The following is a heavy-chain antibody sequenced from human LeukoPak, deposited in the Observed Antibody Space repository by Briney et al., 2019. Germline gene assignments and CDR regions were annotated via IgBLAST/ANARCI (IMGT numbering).Heavy chain of an antibody. Sequence: PGGSLRLSCAASGFTFSSYSMNWVRQAPGKGLEWVSSISSSSYIYYADSVKGRFTISRDNAKNSLYLQMNSLRAEDTAVYYCAGGGKYYDFWSGLKADYYYYYMDVWGKGTTVTVSS. CDR1: GFTFSSYS. J-gene: IGHJ6*03. CDR2: ISSSSYI. V-gene: IGHV3-21*01. CDR3: AGGGKYYDFWSGLKADYYYYYMDV. D-gene: IGHD3-3*01.